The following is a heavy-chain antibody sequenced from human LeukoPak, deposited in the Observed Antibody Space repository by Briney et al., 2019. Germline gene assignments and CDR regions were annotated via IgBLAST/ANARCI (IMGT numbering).Heavy chain of an antibody. CDR1: GFTFDDYG. CDR3: AKDLGMLSSSWSGDAFDI. D-gene: IGHD6-13*01. Sequence: PGGSLRLSCAASGFTFDDYGMSWVRQAPGKGLEWVSGINWNGGSTGYADSVKGRFTISRDNSKNTLYLQMNSLRAEDTAVYYCAKDLGMLSSSWSGDAFDIWGQGTMVTVSS. CDR2: INWNGGST. V-gene: IGHV3-20*04. J-gene: IGHJ3*02.